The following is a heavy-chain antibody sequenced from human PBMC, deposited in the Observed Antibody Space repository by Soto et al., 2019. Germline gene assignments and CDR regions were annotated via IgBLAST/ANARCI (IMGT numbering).Heavy chain of an antibody. D-gene: IGHD6-13*01. CDR3: ARGIRKGSPAAVDY. V-gene: IGHV3-33*01. CDR1: GFTFSSYG. Sequence: PGGSLRLSCAASGFTFSSYGMHWVRQAPGKGLEWVAVIWYDGSNKYYADSVKGRFTISRDNSKNTLYLQMNSLRAEDTAVYYCARGIRKGSPAAVDYCGQGTLVTVSS. CDR2: IWYDGSNK. J-gene: IGHJ4*02.